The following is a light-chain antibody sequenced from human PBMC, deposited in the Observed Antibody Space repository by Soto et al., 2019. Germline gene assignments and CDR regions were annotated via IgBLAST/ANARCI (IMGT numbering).Light chain of an antibody. CDR3: QQYNNWRIT. CDR2: GAS. CDR1: QSVSSN. J-gene: IGKJ5*01. V-gene: IGKV3-15*01. Sequence: EIVMTQSPATLSVSPGERATLSCRASQSVSSNLAWYQQKPGQAPRLLIYGASTRAPGIPARFSGSGSGAEFTLTSSSLQSEVFAVYYCQQYNNWRITFGQGTRLEI.